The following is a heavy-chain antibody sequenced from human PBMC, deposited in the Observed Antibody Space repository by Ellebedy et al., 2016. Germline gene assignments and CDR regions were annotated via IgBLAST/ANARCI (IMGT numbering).Heavy chain of an antibody. Sequence: SETLSLTCGVYDGSFSDYYWNWIRQPPGKGLEWIGEINHSGITTYNPSLQSRVTISVDTSENQFSLRLTSVSAADTAVYFCARARRFLRRQISVGYYDYWGQGTLVTVSS. CDR2: INHSGIT. V-gene: IGHV4-34*01. CDR3: ARARRFLRRQISVGYYDY. CDR1: DGSFSDYY. J-gene: IGHJ4*02. D-gene: IGHD3-22*01.